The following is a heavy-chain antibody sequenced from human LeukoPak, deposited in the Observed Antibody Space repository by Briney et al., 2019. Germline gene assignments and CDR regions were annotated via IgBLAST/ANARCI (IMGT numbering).Heavy chain of an antibody. Sequence: PSETLSLTCTVSGGSISSSSYYWGWIRQPPGKGLEWIGSIYYSGSTYYNPSLKSRVTISVDTSKNQFSLKLSSVTAADTPVYYCARQELLWFGESGWFDPWGQGTLVTVSS. CDR2: IYYSGST. CDR1: GGSISSSSYY. V-gene: IGHV4-39*01. D-gene: IGHD3-10*01. J-gene: IGHJ5*02. CDR3: ARQELLWFGESGWFDP.